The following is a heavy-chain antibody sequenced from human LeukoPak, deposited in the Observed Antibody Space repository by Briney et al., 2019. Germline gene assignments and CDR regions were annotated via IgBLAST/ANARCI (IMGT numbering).Heavy chain of an antibody. CDR3: ATLRAARWGFDY. D-gene: IGHD6-6*01. J-gene: IGHJ4*02. CDR2: ISTIGTTI. Sequence: PGGPLSFSCGASGFTFSDYNVSWLRQAGRKGEGRVSHISTIGTTIYYPDSVKGRFTISRDNAKNSLYLQMNSLRAEDTAVYYCATLRAARWGFDYWGQGTLVTVSS. CDR1: GFTFSDYN. V-gene: IGHV3-11*04.